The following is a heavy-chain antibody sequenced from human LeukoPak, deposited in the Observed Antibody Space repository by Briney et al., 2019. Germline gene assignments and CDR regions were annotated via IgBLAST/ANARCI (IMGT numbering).Heavy chain of an antibody. Sequence: GGSLRLSCAASGFTFSSYGMSWVRQAPGKGLEWVSAISGSGGSTYYADSVKGRFTISRDNSKNTLYLQMNSLRAEDTAVYYCAKVVGGISGFFDYWGQGTLVTVSS. J-gene: IGHJ4*02. V-gene: IGHV3-23*01. CDR2: ISGSGGST. CDR1: GFTFSSYG. D-gene: IGHD1-26*01. CDR3: AKVVGGISGFFDY.